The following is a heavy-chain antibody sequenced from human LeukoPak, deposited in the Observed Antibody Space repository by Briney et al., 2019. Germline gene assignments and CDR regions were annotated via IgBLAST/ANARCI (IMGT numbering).Heavy chain of an antibody. D-gene: IGHD5-18*01. V-gene: IGHV3-7*01. CDR1: GFTFNSQW. J-gene: IGHJ4*02. CDR3: AALDTARAPLPD. CDR2: IKADGSDK. Sequence: GGSLRLSCAASGFTFNSQWMSWVRPAPGKGLEWVACIKADGSDKYYVGSVRGRFTISRDNAKNSLYLEMNSLTAEDTAVYYCAALDTARAPLPDWGQGTLVTVSS.